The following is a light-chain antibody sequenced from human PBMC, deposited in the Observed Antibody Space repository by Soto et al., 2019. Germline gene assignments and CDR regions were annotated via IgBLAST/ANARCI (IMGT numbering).Light chain of an antibody. J-gene: IGKJ4*01. CDR2: DAS. CDR1: QDISNY. Sequence: DIQMTQSPSSLSASVGDRVTITCQASQDISNYLNWYQQKPGKAPKLLIYDASNLETGVPSRFSGSGSATDFTFTTSSLQPEDIATYYCQQYDNRPLTVGGGTKVEIK. CDR3: QQYDNRPLT. V-gene: IGKV1-33*01.